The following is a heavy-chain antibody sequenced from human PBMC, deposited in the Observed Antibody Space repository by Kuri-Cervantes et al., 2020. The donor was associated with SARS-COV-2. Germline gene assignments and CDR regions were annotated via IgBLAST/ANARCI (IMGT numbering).Heavy chain of an antibody. CDR2: INYIGST. J-gene: IGHJ3*02. D-gene: IGHD3-22*01. Sequence: GSLRLSCAVYGGSFSGYYWSWIRQPPGKGLEWIANINYIGSTYSNPFLKGRLTISVDTSTNRFSLKLNSVTAAGTAVYYCARIAVVISDAFDIWGQGTVVTVSS. CDR3: ARIAVVISDAFDI. V-gene: IGHV4-34*01. CDR1: GGSFSGYY.